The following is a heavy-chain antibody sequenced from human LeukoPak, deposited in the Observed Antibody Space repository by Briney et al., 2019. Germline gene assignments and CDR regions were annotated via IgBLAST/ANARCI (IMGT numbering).Heavy chain of an antibody. CDR2: INPNSGGT. J-gene: IGHJ5*02. V-gene: IGHV1-2*02. Sequence: ASVKVSCKASGYTFTGYYMHWVRQAPGQGLEWMGWINPNSGGTNYAQKFRGRVTMTRDTSISTAYMELSRLRSDDTAVYYCARDRVGTGTTRKGWFDPWGQGTLVTVSS. CDR1: GYTFTGYY. D-gene: IGHD1-7*01. CDR3: ARDRVGTGTTRKGWFDP.